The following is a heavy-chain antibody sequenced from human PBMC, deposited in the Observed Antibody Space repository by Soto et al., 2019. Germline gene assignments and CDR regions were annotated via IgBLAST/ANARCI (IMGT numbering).Heavy chain of an antibody. J-gene: IGHJ5*02. Sequence: SQTLSLTCALSGDSVSSNTASWNWIRQSPSRGLEWLGRTYFRSKWYNDYAVSVKSRIIINPDTSNNQFSLQLNSVTPEDTARYFCAKGDNLGPKTGYAVDPWGQGILVTVSS. D-gene: IGHD5-12*01. CDR2: TYFRSKWYN. CDR3: AKGDNLGPKTGYAVDP. CDR1: GDSVSSNTAS. V-gene: IGHV6-1*01.